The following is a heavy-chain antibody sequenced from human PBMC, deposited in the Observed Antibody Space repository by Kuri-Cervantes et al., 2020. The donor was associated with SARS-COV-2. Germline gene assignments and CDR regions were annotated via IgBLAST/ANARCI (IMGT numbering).Heavy chain of an antibody. CDR3: AREGCSGGSCYSSWFDP. CDR1: GYTFTSYG. V-gene: IGHV1-2*04. CDR2: INPNSGGT. Sequence: ASVKVSCKASGYTFTSYGISWVRQAPGQGLEWMGWINPNSGGTNYAQKFQGWVTMTRDTSISTAYMELSRLRSDDTAVYYCAREGCSGGSCYSSWFDPWGQGTLVTVSS. D-gene: IGHD2-15*01. J-gene: IGHJ5*02.